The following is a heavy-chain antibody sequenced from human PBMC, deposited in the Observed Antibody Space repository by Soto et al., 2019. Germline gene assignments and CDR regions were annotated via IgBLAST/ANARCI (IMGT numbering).Heavy chain of an antibody. CDR3: ARVDVYGGNGPFDY. J-gene: IGHJ4*02. D-gene: IGHD5-12*01. Sequence: KASETLSLTGAVCGGSISRGCHSWSWIRQAPGKGLEWIGYIYHSGSTYYNPSLKSRVTISVDRSKNQFSLKLGSVTAADTAVYYCARVDVYGGNGPFDYLGQGTLVAVSS. CDR2: IYHSGST. V-gene: IGHV4-30-2*01. CDR1: GGSISRGCHS.